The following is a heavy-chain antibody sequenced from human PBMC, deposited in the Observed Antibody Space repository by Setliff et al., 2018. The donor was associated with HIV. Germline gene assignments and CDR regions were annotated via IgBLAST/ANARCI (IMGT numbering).Heavy chain of an antibody. CDR2: GSYSGST. CDR1: GDSISSSGYW. V-gene: IGHV4-39*01. CDR3: ARFRGVHSSSLLDS. J-gene: IGHJ4*02. Sequence: SETLSLTCTVSGDSISSSGYWWGWIRQPPGKGLEWIGIGSYSGSTYYNPSLKSRVTISVDTSNNQLFLKVSSVTAAATAVYYCARFRGVHSSSLLDSWGQGTLVTAPQ. D-gene: IGHD6-6*01.